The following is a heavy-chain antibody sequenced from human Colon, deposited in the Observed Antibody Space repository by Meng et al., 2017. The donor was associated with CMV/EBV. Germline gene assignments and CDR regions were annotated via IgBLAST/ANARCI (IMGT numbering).Heavy chain of an antibody. CDR1: GFTFSAYP. V-gene: IGHV3-30*04. Sequence: GESLKISCAASGFTFSAYPMHWVRQAPGKGLEWVAIISHDGATKNYAESVKGRFSISRDNLQNTVTVQMNSLRGGDTALYYCARGSNSSLDPWGQGTLVTDSS. J-gene: IGHJ5*02. CDR2: ISHDGATK. D-gene: IGHD4-11*01. CDR3: ARGSNSSLDP.